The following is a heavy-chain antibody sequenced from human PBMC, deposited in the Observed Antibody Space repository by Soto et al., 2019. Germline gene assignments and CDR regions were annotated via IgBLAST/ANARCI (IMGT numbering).Heavy chain of an antibody. Sequence: AASVKVSCKASGGTFSSYAISWVRQAPGQGLEWMGGIIPIFGTANYAQKFQGRVTITADESTSTAYMELSSLRSEDTAVYYCARGCTNGVCYNYGMDVWGQGTTVTVSS. CDR2: IIPIFGTA. CDR1: GGTFSSYA. J-gene: IGHJ6*02. CDR3: ARGCTNGVCYNYGMDV. D-gene: IGHD2-8*01. V-gene: IGHV1-69*13.